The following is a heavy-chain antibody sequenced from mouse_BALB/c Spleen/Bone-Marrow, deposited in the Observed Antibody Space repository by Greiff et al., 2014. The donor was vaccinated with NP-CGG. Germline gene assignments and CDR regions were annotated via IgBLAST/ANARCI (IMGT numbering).Heavy chain of an antibody. CDR1: GYSFTGYF. V-gene: IGHV1-20*02. D-gene: IGHD1-1*01. CDR3: ARSGYYGSSYFDY. J-gene: IGHJ2*01. CDR2: INPYNGDT. Sequence: VQLKESGPELVKPGASVKISCKASGYSFTGYFMNWVMQSHGKSLEWIGRINPYNGDTFYNQKSKGKATLTVDKSSSTAHMELRSLASEDSAVYYCARSGYYGSSYFDYWGQGTTLTVSS.